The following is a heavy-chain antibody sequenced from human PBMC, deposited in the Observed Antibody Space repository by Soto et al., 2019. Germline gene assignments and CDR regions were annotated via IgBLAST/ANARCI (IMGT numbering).Heavy chain of an antibody. CDR1: GFTFSSYG. V-gene: IGHV3-33*01. J-gene: IGHJ4*02. D-gene: IGHD5-12*01. Sequence: QVQLVESGGGVVQPGRSLRLSCAASGFTFSSYGMHWVRQAPGKGLEWVAVIWYDGSNKYYADSVKGRFTISRDNSKNTLYLQMNSLSADDTAVYYCARGGDGYNRFIDYWGQGTLVTVSS. CDR3: ARGGDGYNRFIDY. CDR2: IWYDGSNK.